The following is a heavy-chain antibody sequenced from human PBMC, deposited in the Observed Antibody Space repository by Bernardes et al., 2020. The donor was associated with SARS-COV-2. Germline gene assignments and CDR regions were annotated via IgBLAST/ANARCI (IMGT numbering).Heavy chain of an antibody. D-gene: IGHD3-3*01. CDR3: GLGPYFFYAMNV. CDR1: GFAFNTYA. J-gene: IGHJ6*02. Sequence: GGSLRLSCAASGFAFNTYAMTWVRQGLGKGLEWVSAINGNGNTTYYGDSVKGRFTMSRDNSRNTVYLHINSLRAEDTAVYYCGLGPYFFYAMNVWGQGTTVTVSS. CDR2: INGNGNTT. V-gene: IGHV3-23*01.